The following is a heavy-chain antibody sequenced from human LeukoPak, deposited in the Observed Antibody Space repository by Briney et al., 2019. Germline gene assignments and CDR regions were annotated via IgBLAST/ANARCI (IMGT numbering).Heavy chain of an antibody. J-gene: IGHJ6*03. D-gene: IGHD1-26*01. Sequence: TGGSLRLSCAASGFTFSRYAMHWVRQAPGKGLEWVTFIRYDGINKYYADSVKGRFTISRDNSKNTLYLQMNSLRPEDTAVYYCAKGRGWEASYYYYYMDVWGKGTTVTISS. CDR3: AKGRGWEASYYYYYMDV. V-gene: IGHV3-30*02. CDR1: GFTFSRYA. CDR2: IRYDGINK.